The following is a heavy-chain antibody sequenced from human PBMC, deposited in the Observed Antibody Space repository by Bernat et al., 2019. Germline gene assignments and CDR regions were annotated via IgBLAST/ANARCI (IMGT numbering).Heavy chain of an antibody. CDR2: IYGDGTT. D-gene: IGHD4-17*01. CDR1: GLTVSSNY. V-gene: IGHV3-66*01. CDR3: ARDPDGDYDFDY. Sequence: EVQLVESGGGLVQPGGSLRLSCAASGLTVSSNYMSWVRQGPGKGLEFVSVIYGDGTTHYADSVKGRFTISRDNAKNSLYLQMNSLRAEDTAIYYCARDPDGDYDFDYWGPGTLVTVSS. J-gene: IGHJ4*02.